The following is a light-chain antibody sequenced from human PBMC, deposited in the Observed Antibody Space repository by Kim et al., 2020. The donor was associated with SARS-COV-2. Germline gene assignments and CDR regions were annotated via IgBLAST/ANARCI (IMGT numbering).Light chain of an antibody. Sequence: SASVGDRLTLTCRASQDISNSLAWYQQKPGKAPNLLLSATSKLERGVPSRFSGSGSGTTYTLTISNLQPEDFATYYCQQYYSHPLTFGGGTKLEI. V-gene: IGKV1-NL1*01. J-gene: IGKJ4*01. CDR2: ATS. CDR1: QDISNS. CDR3: QQYYSHPLT.